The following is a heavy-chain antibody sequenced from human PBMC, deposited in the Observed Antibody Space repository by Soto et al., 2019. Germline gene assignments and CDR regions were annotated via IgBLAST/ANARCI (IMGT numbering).Heavy chain of an antibody. Sequence: GGSLRLSCAASGFTFDDYTMHWVRQAPGKGLEWVSLISWDGGSTYYADSVKGRFTISRDNSKNSLYLQMNSLRTEDTALYYCAKDIAPGYGSGSFDYLGQGTLVTVSS. CDR3: AKDIAPGYGSGSFDY. CDR2: ISWDGGST. V-gene: IGHV3-43*01. J-gene: IGHJ4*02. CDR1: GFTFDDYT. D-gene: IGHD3-10*01.